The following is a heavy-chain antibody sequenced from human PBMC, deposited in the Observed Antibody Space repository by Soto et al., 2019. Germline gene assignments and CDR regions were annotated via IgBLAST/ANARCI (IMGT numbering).Heavy chain of an antibody. CDR3: AREDDILTGYYRRALLFDY. CDR2: ISAYNGNT. J-gene: IGHJ4*02. D-gene: IGHD3-9*01. CDR1: GYTFTSYG. Sequence: GASVKVSCKASGYTFTSYGISWVRQAPGQGLEWMGWISAYNGNTNYAQKLQGRVTMTTDTSTSTAYMELRSLRSDDTAVYYCAREDDILTGYYRRALLFDYWGQGTLVTVSS. V-gene: IGHV1-18*04.